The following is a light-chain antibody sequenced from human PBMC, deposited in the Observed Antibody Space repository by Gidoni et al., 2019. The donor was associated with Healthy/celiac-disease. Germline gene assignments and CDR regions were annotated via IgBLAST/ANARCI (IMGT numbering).Light chain of an antibody. V-gene: IGKV3-11*01. CDR2: DAS. J-gene: IGKJ1*01. Sequence: EIVLTQSPATLSLPPGERATLSCRASQSVSSYLAWYQQKPGQAPRLLINDASNRATGIPARFSGSGSGTDFTITISSLEPEDFAVYYCQQRSNWSWTFGQGTKVEIK. CDR3: QQRSNWSWT. CDR1: QSVSSY.